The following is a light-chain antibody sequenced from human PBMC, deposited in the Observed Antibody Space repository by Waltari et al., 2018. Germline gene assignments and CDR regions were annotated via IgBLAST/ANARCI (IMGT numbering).Light chain of an antibody. J-gene: IGLJ2*01. V-gene: IGLV2-23*01. CDR3: CSYAGGSRVI. CDR1: KTDIGTYNF. CDR2: EAT. Sequence: QSALTQPASLSGSPRQSLTISCAGPKTDIGTYNFVSWFQQFPGQAPKIMVSEATKLPSGVSYRFSGSKSGNTASLTISRLQAEDEADYYCCSYAGGSRVIFGGGTKLTVL.